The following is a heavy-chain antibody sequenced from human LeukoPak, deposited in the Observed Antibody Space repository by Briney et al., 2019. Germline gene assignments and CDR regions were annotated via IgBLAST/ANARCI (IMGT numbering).Heavy chain of an antibody. CDR1: GYTFTSYG. CDR2: ISAYNGNT. D-gene: IGHD3-22*01. Sequence: EASVKVSCKASGYTFTSYGISWVRQAPGQGLEWMGWISAYNGNTNYAQKLQGRVTMTTDTSTSTAYMELRSLRSDDTAVYYCARDGIPDYYDSSGVIGGDGMDVWGQGTTVTVSS. CDR3: ARDGIPDYYDSSGVIGGDGMDV. J-gene: IGHJ6*02. V-gene: IGHV1-18*01.